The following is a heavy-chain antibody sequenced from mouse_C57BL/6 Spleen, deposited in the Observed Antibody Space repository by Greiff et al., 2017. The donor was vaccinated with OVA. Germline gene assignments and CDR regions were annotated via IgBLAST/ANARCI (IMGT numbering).Heavy chain of an antibody. CDR3: ARHRSNFDY. D-gene: IGHD5-1*01. CDR1: GFTFSSYT. J-gene: IGHJ2*01. CDR2: ISGGGGNT. Sequence: EVKFVESGGGLVKPGGSLKLSCAASGFTFSSYTMSWVRQTPEKRLEWVATISGGGGNTYYPDSVKGRFTISRDNAKNTLYLQMSSLRSEDTALYYCARHRSNFDYWGQGTTLTVSS. V-gene: IGHV5-9*01.